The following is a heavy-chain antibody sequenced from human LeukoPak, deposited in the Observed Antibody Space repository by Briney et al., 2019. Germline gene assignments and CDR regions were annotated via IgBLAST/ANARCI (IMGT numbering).Heavy chain of an antibody. Sequence: GESLKISCKGSGYSFTSYWIGWVRQMPGKGLEWMGIIYPGDSDTRNSPSFQGQVTISADKSISTAYLQWSSLKASDTAMYYCARQSPRRWLQTTGDFGYWGQGTLVTVSS. CDR1: GYSFTSYW. CDR2: IYPGDSDT. J-gene: IGHJ4*02. V-gene: IGHV5-51*01. CDR3: ARQSPRRWLQTTGDFGY. D-gene: IGHD5-24*01.